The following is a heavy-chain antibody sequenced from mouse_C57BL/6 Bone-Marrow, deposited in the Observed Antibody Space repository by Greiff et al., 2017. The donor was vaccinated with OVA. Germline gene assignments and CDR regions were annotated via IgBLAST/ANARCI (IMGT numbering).Heavy chain of an antibody. Sequence: SCKASGYTFTSYWMQWVKQRPGQGLEWIGEIDPSDSYTNYNQKFKGKATLTVDTSSSTAYMQLSSLTSEDSAVYYCARSDSNYEYFDVWGTGTTVTVSS. V-gene: IGHV1-50*01. CDR2: IDPSDSYT. J-gene: IGHJ1*03. D-gene: IGHD2-5*01. CDR1: GYTFTSYW. CDR3: ARSDSNYEYFDV.